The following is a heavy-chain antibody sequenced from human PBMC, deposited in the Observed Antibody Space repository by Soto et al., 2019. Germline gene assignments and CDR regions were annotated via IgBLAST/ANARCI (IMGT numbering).Heavy chain of an antibody. V-gene: IGHV3-72*01. CDR3: VRIKLGSLKTFDY. CDR2: IKNKDNSYTT. CDR1: GFTFSSYA. J-gene: IGHJ4*02. Sequence: GGSLRLSCAASGFTFSSYAMSWVRQAPGKGLEWAGRIKNKDNSYTTEYAASVKGRFTISRDDSKNSLYLHMNSLKTEDTAVYYCVRIKLGSLKTFDYWGQGTLVTVSS. D-gene: IGHD6-13*01.